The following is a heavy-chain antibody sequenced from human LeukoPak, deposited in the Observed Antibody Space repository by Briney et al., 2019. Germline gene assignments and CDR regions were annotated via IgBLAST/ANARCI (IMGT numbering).Heavy chain of an antibody. CDR2: IIPSGHTT. CDR3: AELGITMIGGV. CDR1: GFTFSSHG. V-gene: IGHV3-48*04. Sequence: GGSLRLSCAASGFTFSSHGMNWVRQAPGKGLEWVSGIIPSGHTTYYADSVKGRFTISRDNAKNSLYLQMNSLRAEDTAVYYCAELGITMIGGVWGKGTTVTISS. J-gene: IGHJ6*04. D-gene: IGHD3-10*02.